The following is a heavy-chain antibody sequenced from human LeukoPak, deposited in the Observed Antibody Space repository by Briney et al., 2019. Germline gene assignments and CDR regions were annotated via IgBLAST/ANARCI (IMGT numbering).Heavy chain of an antibody. J-gene: IGHJ2*01. CDR3: ARVVRYPADWYFDL. D-gene: IGHD4-23*01. Sequence: SETLSLTCTVSGVSIGSGGYYWSWLRQHPGKGLEWIGYIYYSGSTYYNPSLKSRVTISVNTSKNQFSLKLSSVTAADTAVYYCARVVRYPADWYFDLWGRGTLVTVSS. CDR1: GVSIGSGGYY. V-gene: IGHV4-31*03. CDR2: IYYSGST.